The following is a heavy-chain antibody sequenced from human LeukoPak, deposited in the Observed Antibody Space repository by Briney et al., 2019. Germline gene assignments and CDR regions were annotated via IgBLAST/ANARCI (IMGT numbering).Heavy chain of an antibody. CDR2: ISYDGSNK. CDR1: GFTFSSYA. Sequence: GGSLRLSCAASGFTFSSYAMHWVRQAPGKGLEWVAVISYDGSNKYYADSVKGRFAISRDNSKNTLYLQMDSLRAEDTAVYYCARNPLETPYYGSGPFDYWGQGTLVTVSS. J-gene: IGHJ4*02. D-gene: IGHD3-10*01. CDR3: ARNPLETPYYGSGPFDY. V-gene: IGHV3-30*09.